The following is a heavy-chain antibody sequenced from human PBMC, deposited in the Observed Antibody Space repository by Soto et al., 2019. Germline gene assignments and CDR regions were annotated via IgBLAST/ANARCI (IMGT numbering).Heavy chain of an antibody. CDR3: ARDRSYYDSSGYYKRYYYYYGMDV. CDR1: GFTFSNYA. D-gene: IGHD3-22*01. V-gene: IGHV3-30*01. J-gene: IGHJ6*02. CDR2: ISYDGSNK. Sequence: GGSLRLSCAASGFTFSNYAMHWIRQAPGKGLERVAVISYDGSNKYYADSVKGRFTISRDNSKNTLYLQMNSLRAEDTAVYYCARDRSYYDSSGYYKRYYYYYGMDVWGQGTTVTVSS.